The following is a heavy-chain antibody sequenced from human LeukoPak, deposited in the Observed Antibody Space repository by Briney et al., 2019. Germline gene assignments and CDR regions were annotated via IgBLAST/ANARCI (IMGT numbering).Heavy chain of an antibody. V-gene: IGHV3-30*02. Sequence: PGGSLRLSCAASGFTFSSYSMNWVRQAPGKGLEWVAFIRHDGSNKYYVDSVKGRFTISRDNSKNTLYLQMNSLRAEDTAVYYCAKDALPTYSSSSGYWGQGTLVTVSS. CDR2: IRHDGSNK. CDR3: AKDALPTYSSSSGY. J-gene: IGHJ4*02. CDR1: GFTFSSYS. D-gene: IGHD6-6*01.